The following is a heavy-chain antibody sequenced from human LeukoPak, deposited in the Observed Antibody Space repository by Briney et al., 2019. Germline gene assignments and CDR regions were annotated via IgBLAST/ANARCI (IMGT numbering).Heavy chain of an antibody. J-gene: IGHJ4*02. CDR3: AKSLSSGWAPFDY. V-gene: IGHV3-23*01. Sequence: GGSLRLSCAASGFTFRSYAMNWVRQAPGKGLEGVSGISGSSGSTYNADSVKGRFAISRDNSKNTLYLQMNSLRAEDTAVYYCAKSLSSGWAPFDYWGQGILVTVSS. CDR1: GFTFRSYA. D-gene: IGHD6-19*01. CDR2: ISGSSGST.